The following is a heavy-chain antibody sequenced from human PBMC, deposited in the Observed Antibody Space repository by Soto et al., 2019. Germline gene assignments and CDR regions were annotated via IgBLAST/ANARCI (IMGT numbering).Heavy chain of an antibody. D-gene: IGHD3-9*01. V-gene: IGHV3-11*01. Sequence: GGSLRLSCAASGFTFSDYYMSWIRQAPGKGLEWVSYISSSGSTIYYADSVKGRFTISRDNAKNSLYLQMNSLRAEDTAVYYCARDKRRYYDILTGYSFLRPPSGEFDYWGQGTLVTVSS. J-gene: IGHJ4*02. CDR3: ARDKRRYYDILTGYSFLRPPSGEFDY. CDR1: GFTFSDYY. CDR2: ISSSGSTI.